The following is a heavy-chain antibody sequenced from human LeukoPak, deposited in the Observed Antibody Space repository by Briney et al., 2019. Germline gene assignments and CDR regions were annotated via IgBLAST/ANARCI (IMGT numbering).Heavy chain of an antibody. J-gene: IGHJ6*02. D-gene: IGHD3-16*01. Sequence: GGSLRLSCAATGCTYSSYRMTELRQAPGKGLEWVASIKGDGSTKFYVDSLKGRFTISRDNAKNSLYLQMNSLRAEDTARYYCARGVITPYYGMDVWGQGTTVTVSS. V-gene: IGHV3-7*04. CDR3: ARGVITPYYGMDV. CDR1: GCTYSSYR. CDR2: IKGDGSTK.